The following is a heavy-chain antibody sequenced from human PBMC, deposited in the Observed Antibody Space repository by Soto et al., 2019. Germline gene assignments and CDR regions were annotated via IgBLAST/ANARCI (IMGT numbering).Heavy chain of an antibody. J-gene: IGHJ4*02. CDR3: AKDRGSYVLRYFDWLSATKPFDY. V-gene: IGHV3-23*01. CDR1: GFTFSSYA. Sequence: EVQLLESGGGLVQPGGSLRLSCAASGFTFSSYAMSWVRQAPGKGLEWVSAISGSGGSTYYADSVKGRFTISRDNSKNTLYLQMNRLRAEDTAVYYCAKDRGSYVLRYFDWLSATKPFDYWGQGTLVTVSS. D-gene: IGHD3-9*01. CDR2: ISGSGGST.